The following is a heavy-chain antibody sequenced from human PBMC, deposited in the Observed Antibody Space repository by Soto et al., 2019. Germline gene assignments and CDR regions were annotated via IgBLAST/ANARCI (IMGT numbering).Heavy chain of an antibody. CDR3: ASVGSFSYDSASPPGFDS. J-gene: IGHJ5*01. D-gene: IGHD1-26*01. CDR1: GFIFSSFD. V-gene: IGHV3-13*01. CDR2: ISTLSDT. Sequence: PGGSLRLSCAGSGFIFSSFDIHWVRQAPGKGLEWVSGISTLSDTVYADSVQGRFTISRQNYKNSVYLQMNSLRAGDTAVYYCASVGSFSYDSASPPGFDSWGEGTLVPVSS.